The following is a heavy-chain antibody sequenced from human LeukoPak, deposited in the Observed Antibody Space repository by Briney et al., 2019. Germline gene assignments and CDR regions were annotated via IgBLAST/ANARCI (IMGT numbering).Heavy chain of an antibody. CDR1: GYTFTGYY. CDR2: INPNSGGT. CDR3: ARSLSIYGDNENDY. V-gene: IGHV1-2*04. D-gene: IGHD4-17*01. J-gene: IGHJ4*02. Sequence: GASVKVSCKASGYTFTGYYMHWVRQAPGQGLEWMGWINPNSGGTNYAQKFQGWVTMTRDTSISTAYMELSRLRSDDTAVYYCARSLSIYGDNENDYWGQGTLVTVSS.